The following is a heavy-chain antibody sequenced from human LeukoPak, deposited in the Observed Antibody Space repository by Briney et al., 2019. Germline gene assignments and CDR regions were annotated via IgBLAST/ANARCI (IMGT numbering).Heavy chain of an antibody. D-gene: IGHD1-26*01. CDR1: GFAFSSYD. Sequence: GGSLRLSCAASGFAFSSYDMHWVRQVSGKGLECVSAIGHAGDTYYADSVKGRFTISREDAKNYFFLQMNSLRVGDTAVYFCAALGDSIYWGQGTLVTVSS. CDR3: AALGDSIY. J-gene: IGHJ4*02. CDR2: IGHAGDT. V-gene: IGHV3-13*01.